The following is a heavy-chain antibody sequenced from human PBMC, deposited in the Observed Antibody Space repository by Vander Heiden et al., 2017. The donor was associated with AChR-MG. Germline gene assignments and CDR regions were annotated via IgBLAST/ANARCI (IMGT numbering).Heavy chain of an antibody. CDR1: GGSIRSGGYS. Sequence: QLQLQESGSGLVKPSQTLSLTCAVSGGSIRSGGYSWSWIRQPPGKGLEWIGYIYHSGSTYYNPSLKSRVTISVDRSKNQFSLKLSSVTAADTAVYYCARGVDGDCSGGSCYGSMGYYFDYWGQGTLVTVSA. J-gene: IGHJ4*02. V-gene: IGHV4-30-2*01. CDR3: ARGVDGDCSGGSCYGSMGYYFDY. D-gene: IGHD2-15*01. CDR2: IYHSGST.